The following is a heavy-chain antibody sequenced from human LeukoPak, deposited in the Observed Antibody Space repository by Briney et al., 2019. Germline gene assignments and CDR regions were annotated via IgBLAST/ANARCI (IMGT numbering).Heavy chain of an antibody. CDR3: AGYYYDSSGYPRPWFDP. CDR2: ISAYNGNT. CDR1: GYTSTNYG. V-gene: IGHV1-18*01. D-gene: IGHD3-22*01. Sequence: ASVKVSCKASGYTSTNYGISWVRQAPGQGLEWMGWISAYNGNTNFAQKLQGRVTLTTDTSPGTAYMELRSLRSDDTAVYYCAGYYYDSSGYPRPWFDPWGQGTLVTVSS. J-gene: IGHJ5*02.